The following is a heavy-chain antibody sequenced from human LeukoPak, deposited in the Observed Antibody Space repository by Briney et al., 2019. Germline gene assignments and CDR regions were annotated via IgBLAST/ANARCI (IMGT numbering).Heavy chain of an antibody. Sequence: PSETLSLTCAVYGGSFSGYYWSWIRQPPGKGLEWVGEINHSGSTNYNPSLKSRVTISVDTPKNQFSLKLSSVTAADTAVYYCARDLKGIYLYYYYGMDVWGQGTTVTVSS. V-gene: IGHV4-34*01. CDR2: INHSGST. J-gene: IGHJ6*02. CDR1: GGSFSGYY. CDR3: ARDLKGIYLYYYYGMDV. D-gene: IGHD2/OR15-2a*01.